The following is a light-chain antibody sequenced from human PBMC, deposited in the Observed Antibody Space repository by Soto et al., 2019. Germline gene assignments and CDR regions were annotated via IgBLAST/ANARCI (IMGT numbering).Light chain of an antibody. CDR1: QGISSY. Sequence: AIRMTQSPSSLSASTGDRVTITCRASQGISSYLAWYQQKPGKAPKLLIYAASTLQSGDPSRFSGSGSGTDFTLTISCLQSEDFATYYCQQYYSYPITFGPGTKVDIK. CDR3: QQYYSYPIT. CDR2: AAS. V-gene: IGKV1-8*01. J-gene: IGKJ3*01.